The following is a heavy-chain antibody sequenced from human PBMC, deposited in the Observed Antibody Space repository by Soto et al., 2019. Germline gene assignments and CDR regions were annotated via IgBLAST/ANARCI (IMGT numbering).Heavy chain of an antibody. J-gene: IGHJ5*02. V-gene: IGHV1-69*06. CDR1: GGTFSSYA. CDR2: IIPIFGTA. D-gene: IGHD4-17*01. Sequence: QVQLVQSGAEVKKPGSSVKVSCTASGGTFSSYAISWVRQAPVQGLEWMGGIIPIFGTANYAQKFQGRVTITADKSTSTAYMELRSRSSEDTAVYYCAIHEGDGDCGESYNWFDPCGQGTLVTVSS. CDR3: AIHEGDGDCGESYNWFDP.